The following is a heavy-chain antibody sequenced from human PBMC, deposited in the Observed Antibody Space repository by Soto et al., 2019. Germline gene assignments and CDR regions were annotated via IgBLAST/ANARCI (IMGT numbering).Heavy chain of an antibody. CDR3: VRVGHDGSYFDY. D-gene: IGHD3-10*01. V-gene: IGHV3-11*06. CDR2: IRSSDRFT. CDR1: GFTFSDYF. J-gene: IGHJ4*02. Sequence: QVQLVESGGAWAKPGGSLRLSCAVSGFTFSDYFMTWIRQAPGKGLEWVSYIRSSDRFTNHADSVKGRFTISRDNANNSLSLEMIDLRAEDTAVYFCVRVGHDGSYFDYWGQGTLVTVSS.